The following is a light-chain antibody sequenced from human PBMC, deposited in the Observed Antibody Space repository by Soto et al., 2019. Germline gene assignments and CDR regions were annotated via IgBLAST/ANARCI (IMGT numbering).Light chain of an antibody. CDR3: QSYDSSLSPVV. Sequence: QLVLTQPPSVSGAPGQRVTISCTGSSSNIGAGYDVHWYQQLPGTAPKLLIYGNSNRPSGVPDRFSGSKSGTSASLAITGLQAEDEADYYCQSYDSSLSPVVFGGGIKVTVL. J-gene: IGLJ2*01. CDR2: GNS. V-gene: IGLV1-40*01. CDR1: SSNIGAGYD.